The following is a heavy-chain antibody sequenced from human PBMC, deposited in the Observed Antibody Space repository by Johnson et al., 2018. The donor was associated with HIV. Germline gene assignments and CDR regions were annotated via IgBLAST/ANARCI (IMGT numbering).Heavy chain of an antibody. CDR3: ARERPRDAFDI. J-gene: IGHJ3*02. Sequence: MLLVESGGGLIQPGGSLRLSCAASGFTVSSNYMSWVRQAPGKGLEWVSFIYSGGSTYYADSVKGRFTISRDNSKNSLDLQMNSLRAEDTAVYYCARERPRDAFDIWGQGTMVTVSS. CDR1: GFTVSSNY. V-gene: IGHV3-66*01. CDR2: IYSGGST.